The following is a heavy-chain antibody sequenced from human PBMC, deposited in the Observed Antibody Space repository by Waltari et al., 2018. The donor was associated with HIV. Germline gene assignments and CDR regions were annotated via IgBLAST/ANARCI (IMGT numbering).Heavy chain of an antibody. CDR1: GFNFAPYW. Sequence: EVQLVESGGGVVQPGGSLRLSCGAAGFNFAPYWVTWVRQAPGRGLEWVANIRLNGRETHYLESVEGRFTISRDNADDSVFLYMSDLRVDDTAIYFCARDSYGGDYWGRGTQVTVSS. D-gene: IGHD4-17*01. CDR3: ARDSYGGDY. CDR2: IRLNGRET. V-gene: IGHV3-7*03. J-gene: IGHJ4*02.